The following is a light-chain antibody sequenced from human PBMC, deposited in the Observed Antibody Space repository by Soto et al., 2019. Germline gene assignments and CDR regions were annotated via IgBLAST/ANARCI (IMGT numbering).Light chain of an antibody. CDR2: LDSDGSH. CDR1: SGHSSYA. V-gene: IGLV4-69*01. CDR3: QTWGTGIHVV. J-gene: IGLJ2*01. Sequence: QLVLTQSPSASASLGASVKLTCTLSSGHSSYAIAWHQQQPEKGPRYLMKLDSDGSHTKGDAIPDRFSSSSSGAERYLTISSLQSEDEADYYCQTWGTGIHVVFGGGTKLTVL.